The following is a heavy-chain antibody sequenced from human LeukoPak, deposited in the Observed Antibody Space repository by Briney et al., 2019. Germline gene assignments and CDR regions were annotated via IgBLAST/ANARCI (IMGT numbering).Heavy chain of an antibody. Sequence: EASVKVSCKASGYTFTSYGISWVRQAPGQGLEWMGWISAYNGNTNYAQKLQGRVTMTTDTSTSTAYMELRSLRSGDTAVYYCARGMGDYNYYDSSGYLSFDYWGQGTLVTVSS. V-gene: IGHV1-18*01. CDR3: ARGMGDYNYYDSSGYLSFDY. D-gene: IGHD3-22*01. CDR1: GYTFTSYG. J-gene: IGHJ4*02. CDR2: ISAYNGNT.